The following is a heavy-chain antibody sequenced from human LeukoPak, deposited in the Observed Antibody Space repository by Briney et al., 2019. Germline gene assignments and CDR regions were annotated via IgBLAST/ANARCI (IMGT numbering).Heavy chain of an antibody. CDR1: GYTFTSCY. Sequence: GASVKVSCKASGYTFTSCYMHWVRQAPGQGLEWMGIINPSGGSTSYAQKFQGRVTMTRDTSTSTVYMELSSLRSEDTAVYYCASNFPYYYYYYYMDVWGKGTTVTVSS. CDR2: INPSGGST. CDR3: ASNFPYYYYYYYMDV. D-gene: IGHD1-20*01. J-gene: IGHJ6*03. V-gene: IGHV1-46*01.